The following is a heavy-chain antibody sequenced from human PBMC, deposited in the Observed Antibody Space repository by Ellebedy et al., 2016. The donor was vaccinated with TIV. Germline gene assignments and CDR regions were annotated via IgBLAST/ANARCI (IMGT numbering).Heavy chain of an antibody. CDR1: GFTLSSNY. CDR3: ARGQSGSYAAFDY. V-gene: IGHV3-53*01. Sequence: PGGSLRLSCAASGFTLSSNYMSWVRQAPGKGLEWVSTIYSGGSTYYGDSGKGRFTISRDNSKNTLYLQMNSLRAEDTAVYYCARGQSGSYAAFDYWGQGTLVTVSS. CDR2: IYSGGST. D-gene: IGHD1-26*01. J-gene: IGHJ4*02.